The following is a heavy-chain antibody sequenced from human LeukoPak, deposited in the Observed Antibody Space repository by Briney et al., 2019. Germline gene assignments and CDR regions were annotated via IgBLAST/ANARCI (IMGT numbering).Heavy chain of an antibody. D-gene: IGHD3-9*01. CDR2: IYYSGST. CDR3: ARSGYDILTGYYTFGWFDP. V-gene: IGHV4-59*01. J-gene: IGHJ5*02. CDR1: GGSISSYY. Sequence: SETLSLTCTVSGGSISSYYWSWIRQPPGKGLEWIGYIYYSGSTNYNPSLKSRVTISVDTSKNQFSLKLSSMTAADTAVYYCARSGYDILTGYYTFGWFDPWGQGTLVTVSS.